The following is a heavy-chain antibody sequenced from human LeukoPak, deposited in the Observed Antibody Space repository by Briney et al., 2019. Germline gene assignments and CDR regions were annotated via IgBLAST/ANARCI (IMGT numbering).Heavy chain of an antibody. CDR3: AKDRDPYYYGSGPLGY. V-gene: IGHV3-33*06. CDR1: GFTFSSYG. D-gene: IGHD3-10*01. CDR2: IWYDGSNK. Sequence: GGSLRLSCAASGFTFSSYGMHWVRQAPGKGLEWVAVIWYDGSNKYYADSVKGRFTISRDNSKNTLYLQMNSLRAEDTAVYYCAKDRDPYYYGSGPLGYWGQGTLVTVSS. J-gene: IGHJ4*02.